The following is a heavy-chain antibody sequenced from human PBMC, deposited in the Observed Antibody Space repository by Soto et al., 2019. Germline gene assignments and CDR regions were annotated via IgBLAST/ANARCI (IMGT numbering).Heavy chain of an antibody. Sequence: GSDGRFSSGAYSWTGIRKPPGKGLEWSGYIYYSGSTYYNPSLKSRVTISVDTSKNQFSLKLSSVTAADTSVYYCACLMLRRGMRCMDFSGQAT. CDR3: ACLMLRRGMRCMDF. D-gene: IGHD2-15*01. V-gene: IGHV4-31*02. CDR1: DGRFSSGAYS. CDR2: IYYSGST. J-gene: IGHJ6*02.